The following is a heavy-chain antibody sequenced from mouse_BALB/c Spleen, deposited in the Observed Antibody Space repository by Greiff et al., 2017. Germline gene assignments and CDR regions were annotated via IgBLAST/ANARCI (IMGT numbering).Heavy chain of an antibody. Sequence: QVQLQQPGAELVRPGASVKLSCKASGYTFTSYWINWVKQRPGQGLEWIGNIYPSDSYTNYNQKFKDKATLTVDKSSSTAYMQLSSPTSEDSAVYYCTRDDENYWGQGTTLTVSS. CDR2: IYPSDSYT. CDR3: TRDDENY. D-gene: IGHD2-12*01. V-gene: IGHV1-69*02. J-gene: IGHJ2*01. CDR1: GYTFTSYW.